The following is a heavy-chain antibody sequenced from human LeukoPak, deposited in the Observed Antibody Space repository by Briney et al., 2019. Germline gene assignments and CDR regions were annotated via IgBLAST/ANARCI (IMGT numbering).Heavy chain of an antibody. CDR3: AREGGSKNWFDP. J-gene: IGHJ5*02. D-gene: IGHD1-26*01. CDR1: GFTFNNYE. CDR2: VTSSGGTT. Sequence: GGSLTLSCAASGFTFNNYEMNWVRQATGKGLERISYVTSSGGTTYYADSVKGRFTISRDNAKNSLYLQMNSLRAEDTAVYYCAREGGSKNWFDPWGQGTLVTVSS. V-gene: IGHV3-48*03.